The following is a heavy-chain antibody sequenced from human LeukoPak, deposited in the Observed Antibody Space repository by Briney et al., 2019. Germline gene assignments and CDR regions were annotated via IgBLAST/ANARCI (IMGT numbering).Heavy chain of an antibody. CDR2: ISSSGSTI. J-gene: IGHJ4*02. V-gene: IGHV3-48*03. Sequence: TGGSLRLSCAASGFTFSSYEMNWVRQAPGKGLEWVSYISSSGSTIYYADSVKGRFTISRDNAKNSLYLQMNSLRAEDTAVYYCARVTDDYYFDYWGQGTLVTVSS. CDR1: GFTFSSYE. CDR3: ARVTDDYYFDY. D-gene: IGHD1-1*01.